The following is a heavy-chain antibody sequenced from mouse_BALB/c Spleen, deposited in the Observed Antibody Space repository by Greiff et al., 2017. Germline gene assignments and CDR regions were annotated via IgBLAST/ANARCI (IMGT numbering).Heavy chain of an antibody. J-gene: IGHJ4*01. CDR3: ARIITTATGNYAMDY. Sequence: EVMLVESGGGLVKPGGSLKLSCAASGFTFSSYAMSWVRQTPEKRLEWVATISSGGSYTYYPDSVKGRFTISRDNAKNTLYLQMSSLRSEDTAMYYCARIITTATGNYAMDYWGQGTSVTVSS. D-gene: IGHD1-2*01. CDR2: ISSGGSYT. V-gene: IGHV5-9-1*01. CDR1: GFTFSSYA.